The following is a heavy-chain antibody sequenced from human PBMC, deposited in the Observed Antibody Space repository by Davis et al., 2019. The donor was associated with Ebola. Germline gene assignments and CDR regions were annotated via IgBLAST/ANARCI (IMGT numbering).Heavy chain of an antibody. CDR1: GASITTNY. Sequence: MPSETLSLTCTVSGASITTNYWSWIRQPPGKGLEWVGYIYHTGHTYYSPSLRSRVTLSVDTSKNQSLLKMISVTVADTAVYYCVRLAQVLGGGILRFNPWGQGTLVTVSS. CDR2: IYHTGHT. V-gene: IGHV4-59*08. CDR3: VRLAQVLGGGILRFNP. D-gene: IGHD3-16*01. J-gene: IGHJ5*02.